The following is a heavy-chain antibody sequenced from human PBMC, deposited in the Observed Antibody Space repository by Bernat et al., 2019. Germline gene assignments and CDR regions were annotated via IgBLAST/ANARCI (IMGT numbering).Heavy chain of an antibody. CDR2: IYYSWST. CDR1: GGSISSSCYY. D-gene: IGHD6-13*01. J-gene: IGHJ4*02. CDR3: AGHDYSRLVDY. Sequence: QLQLQESGPGLVKPSETLSLTCTGSGGSISSSCYYWGWVRQPAGKGLEWIGSIYYSWSTYYNPSLKSRVTISGDTSKNQFSLQLDSVTAADAAVYYCAGHDYSRLVDYWGQGTLVTVSS. V-gene: IGHV4-39*01.